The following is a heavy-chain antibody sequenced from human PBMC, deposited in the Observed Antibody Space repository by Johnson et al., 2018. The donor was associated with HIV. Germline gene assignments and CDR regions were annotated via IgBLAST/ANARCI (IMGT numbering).Heavy chain of an antibody. Sequence: QVQLVESGGGVVQPGRSLRLSCAASGFTFTTYAMHWVRQAPGKGLDWVAVISYDGSNKYYADSVKGRFTISRDNSKNTRYLQMNSLRAEDTAVYYCARGISSVWYPDAFDIWGQGTMVTVSS. D-gene: IGHD6-19*01. CDR3: ARGISSVWYPDAFDI. V-gene: IGHV3-30-3*01. CDR1: GFTFTTYA. J-gene: IGHJ3*02. CDR2: ISYDGSNK.